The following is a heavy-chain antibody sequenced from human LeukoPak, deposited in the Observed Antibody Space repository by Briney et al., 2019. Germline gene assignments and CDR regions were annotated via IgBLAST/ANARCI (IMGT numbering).Heavy chain of an antibody. Sequence: SETLSLTCTVSGGSISSYYWSWIRQPAGKGLEWIGRIYTSGSTDYNPSLKSRVTISLDTSKNQFSLRLSSVTAADTAVYYCARGRAYYDSTGYYYWGQGTLVTVSS. CDR2: IYTSGST. D-gene: IGHD3-22*01. V-gene: IGHV4-4*07. CDR3: ARGRAYYDSTGYYY. CDR1: GGSISSYY. J-gene: IGHJ4*02.